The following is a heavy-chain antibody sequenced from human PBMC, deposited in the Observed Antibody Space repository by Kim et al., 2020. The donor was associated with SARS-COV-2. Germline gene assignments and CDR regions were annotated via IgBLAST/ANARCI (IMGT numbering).Heavy chain of an antibody. CDR3: ARLGAAADNYFDY. J-gene: IGHJ4*02. CDR1: GFTFSSYA. V-gene: IGHV3-30-3*01. Sequence: GGSLRLSCAASGFTFSSYAMHWVRQAPGKGLEWVAVISYDGSNKYYADSVKGRFTISRDNSKNTLDLQMNSLRAEDTAVYYCARLGAAADNYFDYRGQGTRVTVS. CDR2: ISYDGSNK. D-gene: IGHD6-13*01.